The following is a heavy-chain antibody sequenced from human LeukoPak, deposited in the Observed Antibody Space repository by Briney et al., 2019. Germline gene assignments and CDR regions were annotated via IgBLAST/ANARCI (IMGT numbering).Heavy chain of an antibody. J-gene: IGHJ4*02. V-gene: IGHV4-61*02. CDR3: ARDHGSYYFDY. CDR1: GGSISSGSYY. D-gene: IGHD2-2*03. CDR2: IYTSGST. Sequence: SETLSFTCTVSGGSISSGSYYWSWIRQPAGKGLEWIGRIYTSGSTNYNPSLKSRVTISVDTSKNQFSLKLSSVTAADTAVYYCARDHGSYYFDYWGQGTLVTVSS.